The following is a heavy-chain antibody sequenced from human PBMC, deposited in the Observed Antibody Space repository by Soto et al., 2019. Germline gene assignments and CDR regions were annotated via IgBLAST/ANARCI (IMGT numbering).Heavy chain of an antibody. Sequence: PSETLSLTCTVSGGSISSSSYYWGWIRQPPGKGREWIGSIYYSGSTYYNPSLKSRVTISVDTSKNQFSLKLSSVTAADTAVYYCASHLGYCSGGSCYPKAGAPSWFDPWGQGTLVTVSS. CDR2: IYYSGST. CDR1: GGSISSSSYY. J-gene: IGHJ5*02. V-gene: IGHV4-39*01. D-gene: IGHD2-15*01. CDR3: ASHLGYCSGGSCYPKAGAPSWFDP.